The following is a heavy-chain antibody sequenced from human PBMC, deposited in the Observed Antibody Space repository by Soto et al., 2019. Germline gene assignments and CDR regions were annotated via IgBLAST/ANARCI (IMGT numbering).Heavy chain of an antibody. D-gene: IGHD5-12*01. CDR3: ARGRGIVATIETIHRTDFDY. Sequence: SETLSLTGTVSGGSMRSDSYYWGWIRQPPGKGLEWIGSIHDSGSAYYNASLKSRLTMSIGTSKTHLSLKLSSVTAADTAVYYCARGRGIVATIETIHRTDFDYWGQGTLVTVSS. V-gene: IGHV4-39*02. J-gene: IGHJ4*02. CDR1: GGSMRSDSYY. CDR2: IHDSGSA.